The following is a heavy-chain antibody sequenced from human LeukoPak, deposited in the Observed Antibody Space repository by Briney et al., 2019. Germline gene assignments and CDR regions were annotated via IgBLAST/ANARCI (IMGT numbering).Heavy chain of an antibody. Sequence: ASVKVSCKASGYTFTGYYIHWVRQAPGQGLEWMGWINPNSGNTGYAQKFQGRVTMTRNTSISTAYMELSSLRSEDTAVYYCARGLAAGIDYWGQGTLVTVSS. CDR2: INPNSGNT. D-gene: IGHD2-15*01. J-gene: IGHJ4*02. CDR3: ARGLAAGIDY. CDR1: GYTFTGYY. V-gene: IGHV1-8*02.